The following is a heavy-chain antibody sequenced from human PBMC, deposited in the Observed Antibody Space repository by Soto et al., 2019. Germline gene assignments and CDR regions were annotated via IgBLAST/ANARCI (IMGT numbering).Heavy chain of an antibody. D-gene: IGHD5-12*01. Sequence: DTLSLTCTVSGGSVSSGRSYWNWVRQSPGKGLEWIGFAYYNGDTNANPSLGGRVTISLDTSENQFSLKLSSVTAADTAVYFCAHSRDGYNYLNYYFDYWGQGTLVTVSS. J-gene: IGHJ4*02. CDR2: AYYNGDT. CDR3: AHSRDGYNYLNYYFDY. CDR1: GGSVSSGRSY. V-gene: IGHV4-61*01.